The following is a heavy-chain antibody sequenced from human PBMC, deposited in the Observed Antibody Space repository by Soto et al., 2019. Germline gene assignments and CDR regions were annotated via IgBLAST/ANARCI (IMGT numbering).Heavy chain of an antibody. D-gene: IGHD3-10*01. Sequence: SVKVSCKASGYTFTGYYMHWVRQAPGQGLEWMGWINPNSGGTKYAQKFQGWVNMTRDTSISTAYMELSRLRSDDTAVYYCAREAHGSGAVFDIWGQGTMVTVSS. CDR3: AREAHGSGAVFDI. J-gene: IGHJ3*02. CDR2: INPNSGGT. CDR1: GYTFTGYY. V-gene: IGHV1-2*04.